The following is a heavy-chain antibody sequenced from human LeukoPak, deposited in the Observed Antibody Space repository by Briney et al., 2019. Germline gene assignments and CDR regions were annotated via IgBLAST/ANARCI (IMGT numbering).Heavy chain of an antibody. CDR2: IFTIFGTA. CDR1: GGTFSSYA. Sequence: ASVKLSCTASGGTFSSYAISWVRQAPGQGLEWMGGIFTIFGTANYAQKIQGRVTITADESTSTAYMELSSLRSEDTAVYYCARDHGYCSSTSCYPSFDYWGQGTLVTVSS. CDR3: ARDHGYCSSTSCYPSFDY. J-gene: IGHJ4*02. D-gene: IGHD2-2*03. V-gene: IGHV1-69*13.